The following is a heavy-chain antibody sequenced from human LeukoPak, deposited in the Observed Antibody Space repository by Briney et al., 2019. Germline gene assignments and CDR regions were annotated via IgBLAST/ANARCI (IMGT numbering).Heavy chain of an antibody. Sequence: PGRXLRLSCAASGFTFDDYAMHWVRQVPGKGLEWVSGISWNSGSTGYAGSVKGRFTMSRDNTKNSLYLQMNSLTPDDTALYYCVRGNFGPAQWFDPWGQGTLVTVSS. CDR3: VRGNFGPAQWFDP. CDR2: ISWNSGST. V-gene: IGHV3-9*01. CDR1: GFTFDDYA. D-gene: IGHD3/OR15-3a*01. J-gene: IGHJ5*02.